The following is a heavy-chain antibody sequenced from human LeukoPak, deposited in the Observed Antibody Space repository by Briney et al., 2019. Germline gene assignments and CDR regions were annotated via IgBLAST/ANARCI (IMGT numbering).Heavy chain of an antibody. Sequence: PGGSLRLSCTASGFTFGDYAMSWFRQAPGKGLEWVGLIRSKAYGGTTEYAASVKGRFTISRDDSKSIAYLQMNSLKTEDTAVYYCTRGAEDLVVVHWFDPWGQGTLVTVSS. D-gene: IGHD2-2*01. CDR2: IRSKAYGGTT. CDR1: GFTFGDYA. J-gene: IGHJ5*02. CDR3: TRGAEDLVVVHWFDP. V-gene: IGHV3-49*03.